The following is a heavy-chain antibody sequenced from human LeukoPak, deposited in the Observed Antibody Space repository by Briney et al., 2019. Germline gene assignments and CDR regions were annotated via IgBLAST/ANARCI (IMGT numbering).Heavy chain of an antibody. D-gene: IGHD2-2*01. J-gene: IGHJ4*02. CDR3: AREELVVVPAALDY. CDR2: IWYDGSNK. Sequence: GESLRLSCAASGFTFSSYGMHCVRQAPGKGLEWVAVIWYDGSNKYYADSVKGRFTISRDNSKNTLYLQMNSLRAEDTAVYYCAREELVVVPAALDYWGQGTLVTVSS. CDR1: GFTFSSYG. V-gene: IGHV3-33*01.